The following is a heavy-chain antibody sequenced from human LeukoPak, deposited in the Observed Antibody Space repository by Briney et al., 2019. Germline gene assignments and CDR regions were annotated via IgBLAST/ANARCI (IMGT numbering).Heavy chain of an antibody. V-gene: IGHV3-23*01. J-gene: IGHJ5*02. CDR3: AKGPTPKALYNWFDP. Sequence: PGGSLRLSCAASGFTLSSYAMSWVRHAPGKGLEWVSAISGSGGSTYYADSVKGRFTISRDNSKNTLYLQMNSLRAEDTAVYYCAKGPTPKALYNWFDPWGQGTLVTVSS. CDR1: GFTLSSYA. CDR2: ISGSGGST.